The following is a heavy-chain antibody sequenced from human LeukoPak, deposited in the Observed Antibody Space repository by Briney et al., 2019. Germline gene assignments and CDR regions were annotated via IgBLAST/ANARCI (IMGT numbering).Heavy chain of an antibody. CDR1: GFTFSSYA. J-gene: IGHJ4*02. Sequence: GGSLRLSCAASGFTFSSYAMSWVRQAPGKGVEWVSAISGSGGSTFYADSVKGRFTISRDNSENTLYLQLNGLRVEDTAVYYCAKARKTYCSSTSCYPDFDYWGQGTLVTVSS. CDR2: ISGSGGST. CDR3: AKARKTYCSSTSCYPDFDY. V-gene: IGHV3-23*01. D-gene: IGHD2-2*01.